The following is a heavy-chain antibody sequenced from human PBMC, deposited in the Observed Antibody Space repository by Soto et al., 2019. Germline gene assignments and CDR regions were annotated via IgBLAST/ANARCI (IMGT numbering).Heavy chain of an antibody. D-gene: IGHD1-26*01. CDR3: ARDSRGSFHFDY. J-gene: IGHJ4*02. Sequence: QVQLQESGPGLVKPSQTLSITCTVSGGSISSGGYYWSWIRQHPGKGLEWIGYIDYSGSTYYNPSLQSRVTISVDTSKNQFSRKLSSVTVAHTAVYYCARDSRGSFHFDYWGQGTLVTVSS. CDR1: GGSISSGGYY. V-gene: IGHV4-31*03. CDR2: IDYSGST.